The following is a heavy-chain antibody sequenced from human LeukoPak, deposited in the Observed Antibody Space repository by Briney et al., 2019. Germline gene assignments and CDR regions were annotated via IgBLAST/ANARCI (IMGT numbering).Heavy chain of an antibody. CDR3: AKAGGWFGELLQTSADNWFDP. D-gene: IGHD3-10*01. V-gene: IGHV3-23*01. Sequence: GGSLRLSCAASGFTFSSYAMSWVRQAPGKGLEWVSAISGSGGSTYYADSVKGRFTISRDNPKNTLYLQMNSLRAEDTAVYYCAKAGGWFGELLQTSADNWFDPWGQGTLVTVSS. J-gene: IGHJ5*02. CDR2: ISGSGGST. CDR1: GFTFSSYA.